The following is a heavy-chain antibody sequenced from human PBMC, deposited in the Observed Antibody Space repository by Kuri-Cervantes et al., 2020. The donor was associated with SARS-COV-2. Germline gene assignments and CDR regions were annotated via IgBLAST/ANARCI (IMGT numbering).Heavy chain of an antibody. Sequence: SVKVSCKPSGYTFSRYGINWVRQATGHALEWMGWMNPNSGNTGYAQKFQGRVTMTRNTSISTAYIEPSSLRSDDTAVYYCARTGVRFLEWLSKDADAFDIWGQGTMVTVSS. V-gene: IGHV1-8*02. CDR3: ARTGVRFLEWLSKDADAFDI. J-gene: IGHJ3*02. D-gene: IGHD3-3*01. CDR1: GYTFSRYG. CDR2: MNPNSGNT.